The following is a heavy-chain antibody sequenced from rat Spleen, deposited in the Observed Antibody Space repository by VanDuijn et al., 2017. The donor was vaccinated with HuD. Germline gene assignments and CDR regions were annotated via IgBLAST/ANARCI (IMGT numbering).Heavy chain of an antibody. CDR3: ARKGTMGA. V-gene: IGHV5-31*01. Sequence: EVQLVETGGGLVQPGRSLKLSCVASGFTFSSYWLYWTGQAQGKGLEWVEYITNSGGRTDYLDSVKCRFSISRDNAKSSLYLQMNSLTSEDTATYYFARKGTMGASGQGASVTVSS. CDR2: ITNSGGRT. J-gene: IGHJ4*01. CDR1: GFTFSSYW. D-gene: IGHD1-7*01.